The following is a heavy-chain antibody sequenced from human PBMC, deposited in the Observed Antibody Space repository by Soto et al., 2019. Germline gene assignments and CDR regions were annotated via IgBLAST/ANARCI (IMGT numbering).Heavy chain of an antibody. CDR2: INPNSGGT. V-gene: IGHV1-2*04. CDR1: GYTFTGYY. CDR3: ARYQMVYANWFDP. Sequence: GASVKVSCKASGYTFTGYYMHWVRQAPGQGLEWMGWINPNSGGTNYAQKFQGWVTMTRDTSISTAYMELSRLRSEDTAVYYCARYQMVYANWFDPWGQGTLVTVSS. J-gene: IGHJ5*02. D-gene: IGHD2-8*01.